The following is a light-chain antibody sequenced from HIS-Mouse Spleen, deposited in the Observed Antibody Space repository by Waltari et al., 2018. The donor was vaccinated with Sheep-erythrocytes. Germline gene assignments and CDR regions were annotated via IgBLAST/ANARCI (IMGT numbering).Light chain of an antibody. Sequence: QSVLTQPPSVSEAPRQRVTIPCSGSSSNIGTNAVNWYQQLTGKAPKLLIYYDDLLPSGVSDRFSGSKSGTSASLAISGLQSEDEADYYCAAWDDSLNGPVFGGGTKLTVL. J-gene: IGLJ3*02. CDR3: AAWDDSLNGPV. V-gene: IGLV1-36*01. CDR2: YDD. CDR1: SSNIGTNA.